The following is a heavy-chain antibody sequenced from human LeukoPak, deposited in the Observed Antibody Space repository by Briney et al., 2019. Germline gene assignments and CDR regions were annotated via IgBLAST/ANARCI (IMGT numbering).Heavy chain of an antibody. D-gene: IGHD6-19*01. CDR1: GGTFSSYA. CDR2: IIPIFGIA. CDR3: ARPVMYSSGPFDY. Sequence: SVKVSCKASGGTFSSYAISWVRQAPGQGLEWMGGIIPIFGIANYAQKFQGRVTITADESTSTAYMELSSLRSEDTAVYYCARPVMYSSGPFDYWGQGTLVTVSS. J-gene: IGHJ4*02. V-gene: IGHV1-69*13.